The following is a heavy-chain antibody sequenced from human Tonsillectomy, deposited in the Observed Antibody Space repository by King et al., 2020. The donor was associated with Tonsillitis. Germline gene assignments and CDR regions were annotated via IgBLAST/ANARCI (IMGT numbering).Heavy chain of an antibody. J-gene: IGHJ5*02. CDR1: GGSISSSSYY. V-gene: IGHV4-39*07. CDR3: ARVQYYDFWSGYQPKNWFDP. Sequence: QLQESGPGLVKPSETLSLTCTVSGGSISSSSYYWGWIRQPPGKGLEWIGSIYYSGSTYYNPSLKSRVTISVDTSKNQFSLKLSSVTAADTAVYYWARVQYYDFWSGYQPKNWFDPWGQGTLVTVSS. CDR2: IYYSGST. D-gene: IGHD3-3*01.